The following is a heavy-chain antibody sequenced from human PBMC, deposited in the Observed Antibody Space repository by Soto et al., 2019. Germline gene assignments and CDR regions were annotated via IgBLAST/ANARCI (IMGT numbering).Heavy chain of an antibody. CDR3: ARGPHGLRNVYYYGMDV. V-gene: IGHV4-31*03. CDR2: IYYTGST. J-gene: IGHJ6*02. Sequence: SETLSLTCTVSGGSMSSGDYYWSWIRQHAGKGLEWIGYIYYTGSTYYTPSLMSRVTISVDTSKNQLSLKLSSVTAADTAVYYCARGPHGLRNVYYYGMDVWGQGTTVTVSS. CDR1: GGSMSSGDYY.